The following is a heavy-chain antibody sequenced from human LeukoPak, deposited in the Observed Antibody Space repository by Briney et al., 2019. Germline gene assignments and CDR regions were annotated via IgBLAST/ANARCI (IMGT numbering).Heavy chain of an antibody. CDR1: GFSLSTSGVG. CDR2: IYWDDDK. V-gene: IGHV2-5*02. D-gene: IGHD6-13*01. J-gene: IGHJ4*02. Sequence: ESGPTLVKPTQTLTLTCTFSGFSLSTSGVGVGWIRQPPGKALEWLALIYWDDDKRYSPSLKSRLTITKDTSKNQVVLTMTNMDPVDTATYYCAHSAGGGSSSWYNWYYFDYWGQGTLVTVSS. CDR3: AHSAGGGSSSWYNWYYFDY.